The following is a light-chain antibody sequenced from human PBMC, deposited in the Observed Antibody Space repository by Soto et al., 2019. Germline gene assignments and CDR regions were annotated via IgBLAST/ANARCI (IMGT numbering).Light chain of an antibody. CDR2: AAS. V-gene: IGKV1-39*01. Sequence: DIQMTQSPSSLFASLGDRVTITCRASQNINSHLNWYQQKPGKAPKVLIYAASSLQSGVPSRFSDSGSGTEFTRTISWLEPEDFATYYCQQSHITTLVTFGKGTKLEIK. CDR1: QNINSH. J-gene: IGKJ2*01. CDR3: QQSHITTLVT.